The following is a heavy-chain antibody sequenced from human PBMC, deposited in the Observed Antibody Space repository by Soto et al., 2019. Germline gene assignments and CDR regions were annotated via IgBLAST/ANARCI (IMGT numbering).Heavy chain of an antibody. CDR3: SLGAMIVVA. D-gene: IGHD3-22*01. V-gene: IGHV3-30*03. Sequence: QVQLVESGGGVVQPGRSLRLSCAASGFTFSSYGMHWVRQAPGKGLEWVAVISYDGSNKYYADSVKGRFTISRDNSKSTLYLQRHSLRAEDTAVYYCSLGAMIVVAWGQGTLVTVSS. J-gene: IGHJ4*02. CDR1: GFTFSSYG. CDR2: ISYDGSNK.